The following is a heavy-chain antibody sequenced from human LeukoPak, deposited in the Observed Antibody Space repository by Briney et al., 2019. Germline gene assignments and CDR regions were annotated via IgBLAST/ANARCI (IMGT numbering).Heavy chain of an antibody. J-gene: IGHJ6*02. CDR3: ARVYSSTSGKGMDV. Sequence: GGSLRLSCAASGFTFSSYKINWVRQAPGKGLEWVSYISSGGSTKYYADSVKGRFTISRDNAKNSLYLQMNSLRVEDTAVYYCARVYSSTSGKGMDVWGQGTTVTVSS. CDR2: ISSGGSTK. CDR1: GFTFSSYK. V-gene: IGHV3-48*03. D-gene: IGHD6-13*01.